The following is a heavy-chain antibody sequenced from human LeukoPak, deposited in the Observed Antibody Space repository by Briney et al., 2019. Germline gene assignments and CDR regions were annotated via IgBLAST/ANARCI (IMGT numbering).Heavy chain of an antibody. D-gene: IGHD5-18*01. CDR2: INPNSGGT. J-gene: IGHJ4*02. V-gene: IGHV1-2*02. CDR1: GYTFTGYY. CDR3: ARALTDRMVNLGRD. Sequence: ASVKVSCKASGYTFTGYYMHWVRQAPGQGLEWMGWINPNSGGTNYAQKFQGRVTMTRDTSISTAYMELSRLRSDGTAVYYCARALTDRMVNLGRDCGQGSLVTVSS.